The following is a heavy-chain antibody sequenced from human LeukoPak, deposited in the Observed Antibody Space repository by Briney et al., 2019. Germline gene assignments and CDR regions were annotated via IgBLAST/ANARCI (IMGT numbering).Heavy chain of an antibody. CDR3: AKPYYYGSGSYLRSFDY. Sequence: GGSLRLSCAASGFTFSSYAMTWVRQAPGKGLEWVSGIADSGYSTYYADSVKGRFSISRDNSKSTLYLQMNSLRAEDTAVYYCAKPYYYGSGSYLRSFDYWGQGTLVTVSS. V-gene: IGHV3-23*01. CDR1: GFTFSSYA. D-gene: IGHD3-10*01. CDR2: IADSGYST. J-gene: IGHJ4*02.